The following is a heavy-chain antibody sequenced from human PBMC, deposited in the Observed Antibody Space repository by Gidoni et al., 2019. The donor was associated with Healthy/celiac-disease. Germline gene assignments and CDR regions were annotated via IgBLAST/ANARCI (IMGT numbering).Heavy chain of an antibody. CDR2: IYYSGST. D-gene: IGHD6-13*01. V-gene: IGHV4-39*01. CDR1: GGSISSSSYY. CDR3: ARHRAAGYSSSWYGDYFDY. Sequence: PGLVKPSATLSLTCTVSGGSISSSSYYWGWIRQPPGKGLEWIGSIYYSGSTYYNPSLKSRVTISVDTSKNQFSLKLSSVTAADTAVYYCARHRAAGYSSSWYGDYFDYWGQGTLVTVSS. J-gene: IGHJ4*02.